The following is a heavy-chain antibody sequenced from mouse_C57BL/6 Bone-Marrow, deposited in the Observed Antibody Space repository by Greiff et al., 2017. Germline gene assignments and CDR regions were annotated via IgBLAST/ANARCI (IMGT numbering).Heavy chain of an antibody. Sequence: QVQLQQPGAELVKPGASVKMSCKASGYTFTSYWITWVKQRPGQGLEWIGDIYPGSGSTNYNEKFKGKATLTVDTSSSTAYMQLSSLTSEDSAVYYWSRERFIAAEVAPSYWYFDDWGTGTTVTVSS. CDR2: IYPGSGST. V-gene: IGHV1-55*01. CDR1: GYTFTSYW. D-gene: IGHD1-1*01. CDR3: SRERFIAAEVAPSYWYFDD. J-gene: IGHJ1*03.